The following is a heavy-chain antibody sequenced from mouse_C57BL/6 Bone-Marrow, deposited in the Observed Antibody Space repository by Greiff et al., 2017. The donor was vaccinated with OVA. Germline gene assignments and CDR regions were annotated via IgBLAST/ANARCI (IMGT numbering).Heavy chain of an antibody. D-gene: IGHD3-2*02. CDR3: ARTAQAGAMDY. J-gene: IGHJ4*01. CDR2: IWGVGST. Sequence: ESGPGLVAPSQSLSITCTVSGFSLTSYGVDWVRQSPGKGLEWLGVIWGVGSTNYNSALKSRLSISKDNSKSQVFLKMNSLQTDDTAMYYCARTAQAGAMDYWGQGTSVTVSS. V-gene: IGHV2-6*01. CDR1: GFSLTSYG.